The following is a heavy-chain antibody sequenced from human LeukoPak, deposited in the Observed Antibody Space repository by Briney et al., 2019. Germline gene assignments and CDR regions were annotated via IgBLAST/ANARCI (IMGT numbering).Heavy chain of an antibody. CDR2: ISVRSNYI. CDR3: ARLRRNSDSSGYYYYYDY. V-gene: IGHV3-21*01. D-gene: IGHD3-22*01. CDR1: GYTFSSFS. J-gene: IGHJ4*02. Sequence: GGSLRLSCVASGYTFSSFSINWVRQAPGKGLEWVSSISVRSNYIYYADSVRGRFSRDDARNSLYLQVDSLRGDDTAVYYCARLRRNSDSSGYYYYYDYWGQGTLVTVSS.